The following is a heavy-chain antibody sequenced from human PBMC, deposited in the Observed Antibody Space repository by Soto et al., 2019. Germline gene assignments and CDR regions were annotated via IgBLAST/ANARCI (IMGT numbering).Heavy chain of an antibody. CDR3: ARPDSNGWYGS. CDR1: GYTFTSYW. D-gene: IGHD5-18*01. V-gene: IGHV5-51*01. CDR2: IYPADSDT. Sequence: GESLKISCKGSGYTFTSYWIAWVRQMPGKGLEWMAIIYPADSDTRYSPSFQGLVTISADKSISTAYLQWSSLKASDTAIYYCARPDSNGWYGSWGQGTLVTVSS. J-gene: IGHJ5*01.